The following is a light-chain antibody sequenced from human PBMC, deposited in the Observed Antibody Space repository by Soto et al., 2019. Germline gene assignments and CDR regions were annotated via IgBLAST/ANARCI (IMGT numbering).Light chain of an antibody. CDR3: QQYNNWPPELT. CDR2: GAS. J-gene: IGKJ4*01. CDR1: QSVSSN. V-gene: IGKV3-15*01. Sequence: EIVMTQSPATLSVSPGERATLSCRASQSVSSNLAWYQQKPGQAPRLLIYGASTRATGIPARFSGSGSGTECTLTISSLQSEDFAVYYGQQYNNWPPELTFGGGTKVEIK.